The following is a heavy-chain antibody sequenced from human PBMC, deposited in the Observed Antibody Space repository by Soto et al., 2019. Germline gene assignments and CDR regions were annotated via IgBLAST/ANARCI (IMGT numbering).Heavy chain of an antibody. CDR1: GYTFTSYG. V-gene: IGHV1-18*01. D-gene: IGHD6-19*01. J-gene: IGHJ6*02. Sequence: ASVKVSCKASGYTFTSYGISWVRQAPGQGLKWMGWISAYNGNTNYAQKLQGRVTMTTDTSTSTAYMELRSLRSDDTAVYYCARGRIAVAVLNYYYYYGMDVWGQGTTVTVSS. CDR3: ARGRIAVAVLNYYYYYGMDV. CDR2: ISAYNGNT.